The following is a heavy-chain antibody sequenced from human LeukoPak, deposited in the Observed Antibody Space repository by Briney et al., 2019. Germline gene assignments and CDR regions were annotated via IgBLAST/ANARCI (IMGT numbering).Heavy chain of an antibody. Sequence: GGSLRLSCAASGFTFSSYGMHWVRQAPGKGLEWVAFIRYDGSNKYYADSVKGRFTISRDNSKNTPYLQMNSLRAEDTAVYYCAKDGNWAFDIWGQGTMVTVSS. CDR3: AKDGNWAFDI. J-gene: IGHJ3*02. D-gene: IGHD4-23*01. V-gene: IGHV3-30*02. CDR2: IRYDGSNK. CDR1: GFTFSSYG.